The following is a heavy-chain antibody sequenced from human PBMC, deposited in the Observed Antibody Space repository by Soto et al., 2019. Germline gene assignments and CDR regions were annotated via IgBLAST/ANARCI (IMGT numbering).Heavy chain of an antibody. CDR3: AKGIISYYYYGMDV. J-gene: IGHJ6*02. CDR1: GYTFSDYY. Sequence: GGSLRLSCAASGYTFSDYYLSWIRQAPGKGLEWISYIDTSSTKIYYADSVRGRFTISRDNAKNTLFLEMNNLRVEDTAVYYSAKGIISYYYYGMDVWGQGTTVTVSS. CDR2: IDTSSTKI. D-gene: IGHD3-10*01. V-gene: IGHV3-11*01.